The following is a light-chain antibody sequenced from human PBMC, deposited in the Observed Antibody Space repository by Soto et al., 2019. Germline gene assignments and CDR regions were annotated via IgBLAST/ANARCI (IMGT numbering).Light chain of an antibody. CDR3: QQGYSTPLT. J-gene: IGKJ4*01. Sequence: DIQMTQSPSSLSASVGDRVTITCRASQSISSYLNWYQQKPGKAPKLLIYAASSLQSGVPSRFSGSGSGTDFTLTISSLQPKDFATYYCQQGYSTPLTFGGGTKVEIK. CDR1: QSISSY. CDR2: AAS. V-gene: IGKV1-39*01.